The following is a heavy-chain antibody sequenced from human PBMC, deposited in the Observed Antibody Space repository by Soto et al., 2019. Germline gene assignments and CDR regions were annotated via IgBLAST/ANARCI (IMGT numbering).Heavy chain of an antibody. D-gene: IGHD4-17*01. J-gene: IGHJ4*02. CDR2: ISYDGSNK. CDR1: GFLLSTYG. Sequence: PGGSLRLSCAASGFLLSTYGMHWVRQAPGKGLEWVAVISYDGSNKYYADSVKGRFTISRDNSKNTLYLQMNSLRAEDTAVYYCAKDRKAYGEIDYWGQGTLVTVSS. V-gene: IGHV3-30*18. CDR3: AKDRKAYGEIDY.